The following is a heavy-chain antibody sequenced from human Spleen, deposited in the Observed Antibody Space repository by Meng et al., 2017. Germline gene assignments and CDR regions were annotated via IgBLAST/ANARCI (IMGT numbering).Heavy chain of an antibody. CDR2: ITSSGDDS. CDR1: GFTFSAYA. CDR3: ATEGYSYDY. V-gene: IGHV3-23*01. D-gene: IGHD5-18*01. J-gene: IGHJ4*02. Sequence: EVQLLESGGDLVQPGGSLRLSCAASGFTFSAYAMSWLRQTPGQGLEWVSTITSSGDDSYYTDSVKGRFTMSRDNAKNSLYLQMNSLRAEDTAVYYCATEGYSYDYWGQGTLVTVSS.